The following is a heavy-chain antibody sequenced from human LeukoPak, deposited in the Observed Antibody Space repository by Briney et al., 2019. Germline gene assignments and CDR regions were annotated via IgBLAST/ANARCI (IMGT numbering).Heavy chain of an antibody. V-gene: IGHV3-21*01. CDR3: ARDIVGARAFDY. Sequence: GGSLRLSCAASGFTFSSYSMNWVRQAPGKGLEWVSSISSSSSYMYYADSVKGRFTISRDNAKNSLYLQMNSLRAEDTAVYYCARDIVGARAFDYWGQGTLVTVSS. D-gene: IGHD1-26*01. CDR1: GFTFSSYS. J-gene: IGHJ4*02. CDR2: ISSSSSYM.